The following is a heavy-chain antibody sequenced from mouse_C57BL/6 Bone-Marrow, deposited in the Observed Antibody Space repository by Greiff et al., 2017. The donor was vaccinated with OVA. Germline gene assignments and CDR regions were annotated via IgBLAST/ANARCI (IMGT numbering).Heavy chain of an antibody. CDR3: ARPVYDGYYDWYFDV. CDR1: GFTFSDYG. CDR2: ISSGSSTI. D-gene: IGHD2-3*01. V-gene: IGHV5-17*01. Sequence: EVQLVESGGGLVKPGGSLKLSCAASGFTFSDYGMHWVRQAPEKGLEWVAYISSGSSTIYYADTVKGRFTISRDNAKNTLFLQMTSLRSEDTAMYYCARPVYDGYYDWYFDVWGTGTTVTVSS. J-gene: IGHJ1*03.